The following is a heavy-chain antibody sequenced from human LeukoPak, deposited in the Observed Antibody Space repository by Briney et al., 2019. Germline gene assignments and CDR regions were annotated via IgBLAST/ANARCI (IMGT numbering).Heavy chain of an antibody. D-gene: IGHD3-22*01. V-gene: IGHV3-23*01. CDR2: ITGSGGYT. J-gene: IGHJ4*02. CDR3: AKQSLYDSSGHFHY. Sequence: PGGSLRLSCAASEFTFSTYTMNWVRQAPGKGLEWVSTITGSGGYTYYADSVKGRFTISRDNSKNTLSLRMNSLRAEDTAVYFCAKQSLYDSSGHFHYWGQGTLVTVSS. CDR1: EFTFSTYT.